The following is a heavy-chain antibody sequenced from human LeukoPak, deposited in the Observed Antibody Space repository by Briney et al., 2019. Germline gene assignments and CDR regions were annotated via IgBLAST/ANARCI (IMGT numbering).Heavy chain of an antibody. Sequence: GGSLRLSCAASGFTFSSYAMSWVRQAPGKGLEWVSAISGSGGSTYYADSVKGRFTTSRDNSKNTLYLQMNSLRAEDTAVYYCAKADHVATTTPDYWGQGTLVTVSS. CDR3: AKADHVATTTPDY. V-gene: IGHV3-23*01. CDR2: ISGSGGST. CDR1: GFTFSSYA. D-gene: IGHD5-12*01. J-gene: IGHJ4*02.